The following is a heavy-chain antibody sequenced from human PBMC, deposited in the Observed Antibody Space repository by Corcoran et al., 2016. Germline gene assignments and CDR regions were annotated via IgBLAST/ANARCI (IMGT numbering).Heavy chain of an antibody. V-gene: IGHV3-7*01. CDR1: GFTFSSYW. D-gene: IGHD6-13*01. J-gene: IGHJ6*02. Sequence: EVQLVESGGGLVQPGGSLRLSCAASGFTFSSYWMSWVRQAPGKGLEWVANIKQDGSEKYYVDSVKGRFTISRDNAKNSLYLQMNSLRAEDSAVDYCARDQRYSSTYYYYGMDVWGQGTTVTVSS. CDR2: IKQDGSEK. CDR3: ARDQRYSSTYYYYGMDV.